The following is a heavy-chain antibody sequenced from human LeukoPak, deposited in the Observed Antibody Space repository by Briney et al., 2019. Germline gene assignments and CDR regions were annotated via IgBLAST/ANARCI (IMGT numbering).Heavy chain of an antibody. D-gene: IGHD6-13*01. CDR3: ARVRKAAAGRGGFGY. Sequence: PSETLSLACTVSGGSISSYYWSWIRQPPGKGLEWIGEINHSGSTNYNPSLKSRVTISVDTSKNQFSLKLSSVTAADTAVYYCARVRKAAAGRGGFGYWGQGTLVTVSS. J-gene: IGHJ4*02. CDR1: GGSISSYY. V-gene: IGHV4-34*01. CDR2: INHSGST.